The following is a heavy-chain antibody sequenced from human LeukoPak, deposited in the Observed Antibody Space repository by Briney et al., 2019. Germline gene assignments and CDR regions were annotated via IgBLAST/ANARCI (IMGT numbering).Heavy chain of an antibody. D-gene: IGHD5-24*01. J-gene: IGHJ4*02. CDR3: ARGRDGYHDY. Sequence: PSETLSLTCTVSGGSISSSTYYWGWIRQPPGKGLEWIGYIYYSGSTNYNPSLKSRVTISVDTSKNQFSLKLSSVTAADTAVYYCARGRDGYHDYWGQGTLVTVSS. V-gene: IGHV4-61*05. CDR1: GGSISSSTYY. CDR2: IYYSGST.